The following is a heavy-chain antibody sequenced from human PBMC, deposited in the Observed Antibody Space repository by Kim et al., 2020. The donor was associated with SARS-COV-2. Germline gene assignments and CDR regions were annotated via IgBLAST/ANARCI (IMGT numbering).Heavy chain of an antibody. V-gene: IGHV3-30*04. CDR1: GFTFSSYA. D-gene: IGHD3-16*01. J-gene: IGHJ4*02. Sequence: GGSLRLSCAASGFTFSSYAMHWVRQAPGKGLEWVAVISYDGSNKYYADSVKGRFTISRDNSKNTLYLQMNSLRAEDTAVYYCARSPWGAFDYWGQGTLVTVSS. CDR2: ISYDGSNK. CDR3: ARSPWGAFDY.